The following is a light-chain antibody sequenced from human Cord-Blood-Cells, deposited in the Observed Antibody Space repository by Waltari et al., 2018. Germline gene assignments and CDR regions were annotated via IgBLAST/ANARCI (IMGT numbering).Light chain of an antibody. CDR2: GNS. V-gene: IGLV1-40*01. CDR1: SSNIRAACA. J-gene: IGLJ7*01. CDR3: QSYDSSLSGAV. Sequence: QSVLTQPPSVSAGPGQTVPNLCTGRSSNIRAACAVHRYQQLPGTAPKLLIYGNSNRPSGVPDRFSGSKSGTSASLAITGLQAEDEADYYCQSYDSSLSGAVFGGGTQLTVL.